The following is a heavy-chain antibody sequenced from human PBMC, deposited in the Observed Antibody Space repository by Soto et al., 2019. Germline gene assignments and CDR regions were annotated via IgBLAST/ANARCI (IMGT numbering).Heavy chain of an antibody. CDR2: IYHSGST. CDR1: GYSISRGYY. J-gene: IGHJ4*02. Sequence: ASETLSLTCAVSGYSISRGYYWGWLRQTPGKGLEWIGSIYHSGSTYYNPSLKSRVTISVDTFKNQFSLKLSSVTAADTAVYYCARDYADLIVGATSQWWGYWGQGTLVTVSS. V-gene: IGHV4-38-2*02. CDR3: ARDYADLIVGATSQWWGY. D-gene: IGHD1-26*01.